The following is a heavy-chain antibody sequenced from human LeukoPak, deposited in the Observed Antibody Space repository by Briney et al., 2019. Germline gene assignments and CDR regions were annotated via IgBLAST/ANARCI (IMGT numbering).Heavy chain of an antibody. V-gene: IGHV1-18*01. J-gene: IGHJ4*02. D-gene: IGHD1-26*01. CDR1: GYTFTSYG. Sequence: GASVKVSCKASGYTFTSYGISWVRQAPGQGLEWMGWISAYNGNTNYAQKLQGRVTMTTDTSTSTAYMELRSLRSDDTAVYYCARDFLNSGSYHLSRSFDYWGQGTLVTVSS. CDR2: ISAYNGNT. CDR3: ARDFLNSGSYHLSRSFDY.